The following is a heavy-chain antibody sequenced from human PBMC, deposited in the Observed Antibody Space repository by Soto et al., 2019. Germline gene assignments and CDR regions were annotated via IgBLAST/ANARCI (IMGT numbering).Heavy chain of an antibody. CDR1: GYTFTSYD. D-gene: IGHD3-10*01. CDR3: ASALPALWFGELLYGSSESHFDY. V-gene: IGHV1-8*01. J-gene: IGHJ4*02. CDR2: MNPNSGNT. Sequence: QVQLVQSGAEVKKPGASVKVSCKASGYTFTSYDINWVRQATGQGLEWMGWMNPNSGNTGYAQKFQGRVTMTRNTSISTAYMERSSLRSEDTAVYYCASALPALWFGELLYGSSESHFDYWGQGTLVTVSS.